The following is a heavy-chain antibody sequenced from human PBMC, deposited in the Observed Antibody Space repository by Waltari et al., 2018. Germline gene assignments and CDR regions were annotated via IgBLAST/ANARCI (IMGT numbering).Heavy chain of an antibody. Sequence: QVQLQESGPGLVKPSGTLSLTCAVSGGSISSSNWWSWVRQPPGKGLEWIGEIYVSGSTNYHPSLKSRVTISVDKSKTQFSLKLSSVTAADTAVYYCARDPYSSSPGWFDPWGQGTLVTVSS. CDR2: IYVSGST. CDR1: GGSISSSNW. D-gene: IGHD6-6*01. J-gene: IGHJ5*02. V-gene: IGHV4-4*02. CDR3: ARDPYSSSPGWFDP.